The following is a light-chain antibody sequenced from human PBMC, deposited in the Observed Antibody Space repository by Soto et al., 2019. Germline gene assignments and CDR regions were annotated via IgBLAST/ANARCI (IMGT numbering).Light chain of an antibody. Sequence: QSVLTQPASVSGSPGQSITISCTGTSSDVGGYNYVSWYQHHPGKAPKLMIYEVSNRPSGVSNRFSGSKSGNTASLTISGLQAEDEADYYCSSYTSSSTRGVFGGGTKVTVL. CDR3: SSYTSSSTRGV. J-gene: IGLJ3*02. V-gene: IGLV2-14*01. CDR1: SSDVGGYNY. CDR2: EVS.